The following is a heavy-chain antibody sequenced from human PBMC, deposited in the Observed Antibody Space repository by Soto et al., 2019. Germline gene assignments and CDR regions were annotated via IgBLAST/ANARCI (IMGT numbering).Heavy chain of an antibody. V-gene: IGHV1-69*02. CDR3: ARVDCGSDCYRGAHFHS. CDR2: IIPILGIA. Sequence: QVQLVQSGAEVKKPGSSVKVSCKASGGTFSSYTISWVRQAPGQGLEWMGRIIPILGIANYAQKFQGRVTINADKSTSTAYMELSRLRSDDNAVDSCARVDCGSDCYRGAHFHSLGQDPLDTVSP. J-gene: IGHJ4*02. CDR1: GGTFSSYT. D-gene: IGHD2-21*01.